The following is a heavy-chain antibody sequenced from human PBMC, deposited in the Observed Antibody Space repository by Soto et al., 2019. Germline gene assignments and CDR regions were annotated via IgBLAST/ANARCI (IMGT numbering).Heavy chain of an antibody. CDR2: ISAGGSE. CDR1: GFIFNRYA. V-gene: IGHV3-30*18. D-gene: IGHD6-13*01. CDR3: TKDPNVSAAVSNDFDF. J-gene: IGHJ3*01. Sequence: GGSLRLSCAGSGFIFNRYAMHWVRQAPGKGLEWVAVISAGGSENYADSVKGRFIISRDNSQRTVYLQMNGLRSEDTAVYYCTKDPNVSAAVSNDFDFWGQGTMVTVSS.